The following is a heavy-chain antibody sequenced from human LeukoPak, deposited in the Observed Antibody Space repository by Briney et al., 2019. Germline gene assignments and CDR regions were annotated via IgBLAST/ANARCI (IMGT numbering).Heavy chain of an antibody. CDR1: RFTFSTFG. CDR3: GKDPNGDYVGAFDF. V-gene: IGHV3-23*01. D-gene: IGHD4-17*01. Sequence: QPGGSLRLSCAASRFTFSTFGMHWVRQAPGKGLEWISAIRGTGGTTYYADSVKGRCTISRDNSRNTVYLQMNSLRAEDTALYFCGKDPNGDYVGAFDFWGPGTMVTVSS. J-gene: IGHJ3*01. CDR2: IRGTGGTT.